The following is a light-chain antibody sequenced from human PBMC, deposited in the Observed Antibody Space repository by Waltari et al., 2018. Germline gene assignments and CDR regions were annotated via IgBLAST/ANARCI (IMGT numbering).Light chain of an antibody. CDR2: LSF. CDR1: ESLVHSNGYSY. CDR3: MQALETWT. V-gene: IGKV2-28*01. J-gene: IGKJ1*01. Sequence: DIVMTQSPLPLPFTPGEPASIPCRSSESLVHSNGYSYLDWYLQKPGQSPQRLIYLSFNRASGVPDRFIGSGSGTDFTLKISRVEAEDVGIYYCMQALETWTFGQGTRVEI.